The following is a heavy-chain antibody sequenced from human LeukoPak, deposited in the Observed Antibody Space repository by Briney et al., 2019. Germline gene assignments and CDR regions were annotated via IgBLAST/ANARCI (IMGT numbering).Heavy chain of an antibody. CDR1: GFTVSSNY. CDR3: ARDLDYYYYMDV. Sequence: GGSLRLSCAASGFTVSSNYMSWVRQAPGKGLGWVSVIYSGGSTYYADSVKGRFTISRDNSKNTLYLQMNSLRAEDTAVYYCARDLDYYYYMDVWGKGTTVTVSS. J-gene: IGHJ6*03. CDR2: IYSGGST. V-gene: IGHV3-66*02.